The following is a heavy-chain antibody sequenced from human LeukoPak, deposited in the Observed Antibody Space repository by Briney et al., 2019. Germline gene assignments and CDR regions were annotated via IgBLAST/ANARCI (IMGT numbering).Heavy chain of an antibody. CDR2: ISSSSSYI. Sequence: GGSLRLSCAASGFTFSSYSMNWVRQAPGKGLEWVSSISSSSSYIYYADSVKGRFTISRDNAKNSLYLQMNSLRAEDTAVYYCARVAGYSSSSSWFDPWGQGTLVTVSS. D-gene: IGHD6-6*01. CDR1: GFTFSSYS. V-gene: IGHV3-21*01. J-gene: IGHJ5*02. CDR3: ARVAGYSSSSSWFDP.